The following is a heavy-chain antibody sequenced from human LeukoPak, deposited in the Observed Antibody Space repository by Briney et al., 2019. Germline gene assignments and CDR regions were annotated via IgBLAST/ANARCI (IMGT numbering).Heavy chain of an antibody. CDR2: IRHDGSNI. Sequence: KAGGSLRLSCAASGFTFRNYAMHWVRQAPGKGLEWMTFIRHDGSNIDYADSVKGRFTISRDNSKNTLYLQMNSLIAEDTAVYYCAKGFGPGSSGYPLKPYYYYGMDVWGQGTTVTVSS. J-gene: IGHJ6*02. V-gene: IGHV3-30*02. CDR1: GFTFRNYA. CDR3: AKGFGPGSSGYPLKPYYYYGMDV. D-gene: IGHD3-22*01.